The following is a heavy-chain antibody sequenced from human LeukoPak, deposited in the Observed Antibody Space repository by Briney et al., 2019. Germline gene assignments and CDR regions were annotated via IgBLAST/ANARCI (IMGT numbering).Heavy chain of an antibody. Sequence: RGSLRLSCAASGFTFSSYAMHWVRQAPGKGLEYVSAISSNGGSTYYANSVKGRFTISRDNSKNTLYLQMGSLRAEDMAVYYCARDLFQGSYCGGDCYENAFDIWGQGTMVTVSS. CDR1: GFTFSSYA. D-gene: IGHD2-21*02. V-gene: IGHV3-64*01. J-gene: IGHJ3*02. CDR3: ARDLFQGSYCGGDCYENAFDI. CDR2: ISSNGGST.